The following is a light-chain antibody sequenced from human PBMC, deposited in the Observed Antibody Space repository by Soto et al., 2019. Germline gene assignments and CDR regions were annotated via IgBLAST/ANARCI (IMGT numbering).Light chain of an antibody. CDR3: TAWDDSLNVVV. V-gene: IGLV1-44*01. J-gene: IGLJ2*01. CDR2: SNN. Sequence: QLVLTQPPSASGTPGQRVTISCSGGSSNIGSNTVNWYQQLPGTAPKLLIYSNNQRPAGVPDRLSGSKSGTSASLAISGLQSEDEADYYCTAWDDSLNVVVFGGGTQLTVL. CDR1: SSNIGSNT.